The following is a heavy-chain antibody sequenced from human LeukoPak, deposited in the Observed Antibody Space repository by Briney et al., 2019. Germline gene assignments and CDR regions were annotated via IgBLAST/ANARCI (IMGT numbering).Heavy chain of an antibody. CDR1: GFTFSSYA. Sequence: GGSLRLSCAASGFTFSSYAMNWVRQAPGKGLEWVSSISNSGDSTYYADSVKGRFTISRDNSKNTLFLQVNSLRAEDTAVYYCAKPPTVTTWVFDQWGQGTLVTVSS. V-gene: IGHV3-23*01. D-gene: IGHD4-17*01. CDR2: ISNSGDST. CDR3: AKPPTVTTWVFDQ. J-gene: IGHJ4*02.